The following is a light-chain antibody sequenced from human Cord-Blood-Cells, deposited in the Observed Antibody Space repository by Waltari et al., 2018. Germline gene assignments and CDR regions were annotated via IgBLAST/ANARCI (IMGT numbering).Light chain of an antibody. J-gene: IGLJ3*02. CDR1: SSNIGSNY. Sequence: QSVLTQPPSASGTPGQRVTISCSGSSSNIGSNYVYWYQQLPGTAPKLLIYRNNQRPSGVPGRFSGSQSGTSASLAISGLLSEDEGDYYCAAWDDSLSGWVFGGGTKLTVL. CDR2: RNN. CDR3: AAWDDSLSGWV. V-gene: IGLV1-47*01.